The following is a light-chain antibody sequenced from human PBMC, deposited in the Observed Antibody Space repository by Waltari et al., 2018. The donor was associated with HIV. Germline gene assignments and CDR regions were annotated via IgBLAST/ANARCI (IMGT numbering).Light chain of an antibody. V-gene: IGKV3-20*01. CDR3: QLYGSSPPFT. J-gene: IGKJ2*01. CDR2: GAS. CDR1: QSVSSSY. Sequence: EIVLTQSPGTLSLSPGERATLSCRASQSVSSSYLAWYQQKPGQAPRLLIYGASSRATDIPDKFSGSGSGTDFTLTINRLEPEDFAVYYCQLYGSSPPFTFGQGTKLEIK.